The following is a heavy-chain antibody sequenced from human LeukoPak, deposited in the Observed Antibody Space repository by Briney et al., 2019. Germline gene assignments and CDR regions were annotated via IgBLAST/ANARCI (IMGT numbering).Heavy chain of an antibody. CDR3: AKDLGLAIVGATMYFDY. D-gene: IGHD1-26*01. Sequence: GGSLRLSCAASGFTFSSYGMHWVRQAPGKGLEWVAVISYDGSNKYYADSVKGRFTISRDNPKNTLYLQMNSLRAEDTAVYYCAKDLGLAIVGATMYFDYWGQGTLVTVSS. CDR2: ISYDGSNK. CDR1: GFTFSSYG. V-gene: IGHV3-30*18. J-gene: IGHJ4*02.